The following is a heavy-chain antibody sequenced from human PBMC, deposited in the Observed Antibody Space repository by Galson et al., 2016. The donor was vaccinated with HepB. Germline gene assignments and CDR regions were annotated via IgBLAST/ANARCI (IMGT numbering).Heavy chain of an antibody. V-gene: IGHV3-9*01. J-gene: IGHJ4*02. Sequence: LRLSCAASGFTFDDYAMHWVRQAPGRGLEWVSGISRDSGEIGYADSVMARFTISRDNAKNSLYLLMNSLRTEDTAFYFCAKGIPRGDSGGYYRPFDYWGQGTLVTVSS. CDR3: AKGIPRGDSGGYYRPFDY. CDR1: GFTFDDYA. CDR2: ISRDSGEI. D-gene: IGHD3-22*01.